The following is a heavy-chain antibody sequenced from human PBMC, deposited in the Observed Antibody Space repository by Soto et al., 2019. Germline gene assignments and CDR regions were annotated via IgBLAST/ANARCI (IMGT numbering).Heavy chain of an antibody. Sequence: ASVKVSCKASGYTFTSCAIHWVRQAPGQRLEWMGWINAGNGNTKYSQKFQGRVTITRDTSASTAYMELSSLRSEDTAVYYCARDGPYMVRGVMGYWGQGTLVTVSS. CDR2: INAGNGNT. J-gene: IGHJ4*02. V-gene: IGHV1-3*01. CDR1: GYTFTSCA. D-gene: IGHD3-10*01. CDR3: ARDGPYMVRGVMGY.